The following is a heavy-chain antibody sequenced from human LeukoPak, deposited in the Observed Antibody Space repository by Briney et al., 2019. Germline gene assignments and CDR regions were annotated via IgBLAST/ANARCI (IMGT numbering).Heavy chain of an antibody. CDR2: ISSSSSYI. V-gene: IGHV3-21*01. Sequence: GGSLRLSCAASGFTFSSYSMNWVRQAPGKGLEWVSSISSSSSYIYYADSVKGRFTISRDSAKNSLYLQMNSLRAEDTAVYYCARAYYDFWSGSAYDAFDIWGQGTMVTVSS. D-gene: IGHD3-3*01. J-gene: IGHJ3*02. CDR3: ARAYYDFWSGSAYDAFDI. CDR1: GFTFSSYS.